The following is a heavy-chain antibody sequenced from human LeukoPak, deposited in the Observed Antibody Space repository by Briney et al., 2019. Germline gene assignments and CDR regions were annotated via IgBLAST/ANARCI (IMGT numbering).Heavy chain of an antibody. CDR2: MNPNSGNT. Sequence: GASVKVSCKASGYTFTSYDINWVRQATGQGLEWMGWMNPNSGNTGYAQKFQGRVTITRNTSISTAYMELSSLRSEDTAVYYCARELVVPAASNDAFDIWGQGTMVTVSS. CDR3: ARELVVPAASNDAFDI. V-gene: IGHV1-8*03. CDR1: GYTFTSYD. D-gene: IGHD2-2*01. J-gene: IGHJ3*02.